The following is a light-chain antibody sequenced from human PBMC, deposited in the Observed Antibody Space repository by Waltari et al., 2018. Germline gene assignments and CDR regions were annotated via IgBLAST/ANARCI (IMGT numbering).Light chain of an antibody. V-gene: IGKV1-27*01. Sequence: DIQMNQSPSSLSASVGDTVTITCRASQGIYHYLAWYQQKPGTVPKLLIHAASTLQSGFPSRFSGSGYGTDFTLTISSLQPEDVATYYCQRYNLAPRTFGQGTKVEIK. J-gene: IGKJ1*01. CDR1: QGIYHY. CDR2: AAS. CDR3: QRYNLAPRT.